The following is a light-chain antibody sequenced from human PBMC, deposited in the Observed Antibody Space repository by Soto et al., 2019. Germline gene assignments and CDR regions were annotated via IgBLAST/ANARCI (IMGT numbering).Light chain of an antibody. Sequence: DIQMTQSPSSLSASVGDRVTITCQASQDISNYLNWYQQKPGKAPKLLIYDASNLETGVPSRCSGSRSGTDFTFTISSLQPEDIATYYCQQLGTFGQGTKLEIK. V-gene: IGKV1-33*01. CDR3: QQLGT. J-gene: IGKJ2*02. CDR2: DAS. CDR1: QDISNY.